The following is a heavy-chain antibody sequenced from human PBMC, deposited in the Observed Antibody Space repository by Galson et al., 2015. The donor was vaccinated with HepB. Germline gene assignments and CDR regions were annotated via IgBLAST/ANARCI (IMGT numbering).Heavy chain of an antibody. Sequence: SLRLSCAASGFSFNFYSMNWVRQAPGKGLEWVSSISSTSSYIYYADSVKGRFTISRDNAKNSLFLQMNYLRAEDTAVYYCARDLGDCSGGSCYSRFDYWGQGTLVTVSS. J-gene: IGHJ4*02. CDR2: ISSTSSYI. CDR3: ARDLGDCSGGSCYSRFDY. V-gene: IGHV3-21*01. D-gene: IGHD2-15*01. CDR1: GFSFNFYS.